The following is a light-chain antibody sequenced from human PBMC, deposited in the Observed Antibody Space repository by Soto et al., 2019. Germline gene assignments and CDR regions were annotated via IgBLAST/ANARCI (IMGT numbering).Light chain of an antibody. V-gene: IGKV3-15*01. CDR3: QQYYTWPRGT. J-gene: IGKJ1*01. CDR2: FAS. Sequence: DIVLTQSPGTLSLSPGERATLSCRASQSVSSSYLAWYQQKPGQAPRLLIFFASTRVTGIPTRFSGSGSGTEFTLTISSLQSEDFGVYYCQQYYTWPRGTFGQGTKVDI. CDR1: QSVSSSY.